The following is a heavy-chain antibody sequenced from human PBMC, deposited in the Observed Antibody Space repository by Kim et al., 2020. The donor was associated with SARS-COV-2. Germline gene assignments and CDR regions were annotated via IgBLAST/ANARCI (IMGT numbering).Heavy chain of an antibody. V-gene: IGHV4-34*01. CDR3: ARGPVSGSSGSDY. Sequence: YSPPPQVRVTISVETSKNQFSLKLSSVTAADTAVYYCARGPVSGSSGSDYWGQGTLVTVSS. J-gene: IGHJ4*02. D-gene: IGHD6-13*01.